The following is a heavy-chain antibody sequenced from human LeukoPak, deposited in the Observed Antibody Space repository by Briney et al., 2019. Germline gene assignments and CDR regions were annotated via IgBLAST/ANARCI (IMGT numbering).Heavy chain of an antibody. Sequence: GGSLRLSCAASGFTFSTYDMHWVRQPTGEGLQWVSGIGSGGDTYYLGSVKGRFTISRENARNSLYLQMNSPRAGDTAVYFCARGSHLGFDPWGQGTLVTVSS. J-gene: IGHJ5*02. CDR2: IGSGGDT. CDR1: GFTFSTYD. D-gene: IGHD3-3*02. V-gene: IGHV3-13*04. CDR3: ARGSHLGFDP.